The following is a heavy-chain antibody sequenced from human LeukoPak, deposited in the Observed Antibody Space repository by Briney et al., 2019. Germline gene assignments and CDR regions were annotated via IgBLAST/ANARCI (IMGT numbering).Heavy chain of an antibody. D-gene: IGHD3-22*01. CDR1: GGSISSSSYY. V-gene: IGHV4-39*07. J-gene: IGHJ4*02. Sequence: SETLSLTCTVSGGSISSSSYYWGWIRQPPGTGLEWIGSIYYSGSTYYNPSLKSRVTISVDTSKNQFSLKLRSVTAADTAVYYCARGKRTMIRGPYDYWGQGTLVTVSS. CDR2: IYYSGST. CDR3: ARGKRTMIRGPYDY.